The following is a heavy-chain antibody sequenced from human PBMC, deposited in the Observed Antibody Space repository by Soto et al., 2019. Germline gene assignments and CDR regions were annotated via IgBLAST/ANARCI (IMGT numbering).Heavy chain of an antibody. CDR2: ISSSSSYI. CDR3: AREGRGGSPTAY. V-gene: IGHV3-21*01. Sequence: EVQLVESGGGLVKPGGSLRLSCAASGFTFSSYSMNWVRQAPGKGLEWVSSISSSSSYIYYADSVQGRVTISRDNAKNSLYLEMNSVRAEETAVYRCAREGRGGSPTAYRGQRTLVTV. CDR1: GFTFSSYS. D-gene: IGHD6-25*01. J-gene: IGHJ4*02.